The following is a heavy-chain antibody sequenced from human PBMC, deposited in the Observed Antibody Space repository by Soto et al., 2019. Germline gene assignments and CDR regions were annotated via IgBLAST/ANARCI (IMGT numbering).Heavy chain of an antibody. Sequence: PSDTLSLTCTVSGGSISSSSYYWGWIRQPPGKGLEWIGSIYYSGSTYYNPSLKSRVTISVDTSKNQFSLKLSSVTAADTAVYYCARQGSPQVRIAARWYYYYYGMDVWGQGTTVPVSS. V-gene: IGHV4-39*01. D-gene: IGHD6-6*01. CDR1: GGSISSSSYY. CDR2: IYYSGST. CDR3: ARQGSPQVRIAARWYYYYYGMDV. J-gene: IGHJ6*02.